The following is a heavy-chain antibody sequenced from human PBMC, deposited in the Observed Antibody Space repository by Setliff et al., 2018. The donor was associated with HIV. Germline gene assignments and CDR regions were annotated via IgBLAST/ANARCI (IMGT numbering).Heavy chain of an antibody. D-gene: IGHD2-8*02. CDR3: ARVSSTYWYSIFRNYYYHMDV. V-gene: IGHV4-34*01. CDR2: INHSRRT. CDR1: GGSFSGFY. Sequence: TSETLSLTCAVYGGSFSGFYWNWIRQAPGKGLEWIGEINHSRRTKYNPSLKSRVTISVDTSKNQFSLKLSSVTAADTAVYYCARVSSTYWYSIFRNYYYHMDVWGKGTTVTVSS. J-gene: IGHJ6*03.